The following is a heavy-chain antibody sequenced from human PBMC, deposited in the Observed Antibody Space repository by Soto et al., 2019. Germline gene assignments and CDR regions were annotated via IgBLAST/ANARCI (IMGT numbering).Heavy chain of an antibody. D-gene: IGHD6-13*01. CDR3: VRQHSSTWRFDY. Sequence: SETLSLTCSVSGGSISSNIYNWGWIRQSPGNELEWIGTLYYSGGTYYSPSLKSRVTISVETSKNQFSLILSSVTAADTAVYYFVRQHSSTWRFDYWGQGALVPVSS. CDR2: LYYSGGT. CDR1: GGSISSNIYN. J-gene: IGHJ4*02. V-gene: IGHV4-39*01.